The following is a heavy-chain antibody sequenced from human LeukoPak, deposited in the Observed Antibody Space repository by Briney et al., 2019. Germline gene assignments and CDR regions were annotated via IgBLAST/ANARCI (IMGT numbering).Heavy chain of an antibody. CDR1: GFTFNIYW. J-gene: IGHJ3*02. CDR2: IKTDGSRT. Sequence: GGSLRLSCAASGFTFNIYWMHWVRQAPGKGLVWVSRIKTDGSRTSYADSVKGRFTISRDNAKNTLYLQLNSLRAEDTAVYYCAREKEGLADDAFDIWGQGTMVTVSS. V-gene: IGHV3-74*01. CDR3: AREKEGLADDAFDI. D-gene: IGHD6-19*01.